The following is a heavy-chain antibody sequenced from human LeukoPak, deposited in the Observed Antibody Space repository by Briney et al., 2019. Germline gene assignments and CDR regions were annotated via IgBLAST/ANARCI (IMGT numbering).Heavy chain of an antibody. CDR3: ARDWYSSSWYGFDY. CDR2: INHSGST. J-gene: IGHJ4*02. D-gene: IGHD6-13*01. CDR1: GGSISSYY. Sequence: KSSETLSLTCTVSGGSISSYYWSWIRQPPGKGLEWIGEINHSGSTNYNPSLKSRVTISVDTSKNQFSLKLSSVTAADTAVYYCARDWYSSSWYGFDYWGQGTLVTVSS. V-gene: IGHV4-34*01.